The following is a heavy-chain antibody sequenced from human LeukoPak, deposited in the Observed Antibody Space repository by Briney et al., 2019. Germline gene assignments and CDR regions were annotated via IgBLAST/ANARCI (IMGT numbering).Heavy chain of an antibody. V-gene: IGHV3-30*03. D-gene: IGHD6-13*01. Sequence: GGSLRLSCAASGFTFSSYAMSWVRQAPGKGLEWVAVISHDGSNKYYADSVKGRFTISRDNSKSTLYLQMNSLRAEDTAVYYCAVHPHGQQMALGYFDYWGRGTLVTVSS. J-gene: IGHJ4*02. CDR3: AVHPHGQQMALGYFDY. CDR2: ISHDGSNK. CDR1: GFTFSSYA.